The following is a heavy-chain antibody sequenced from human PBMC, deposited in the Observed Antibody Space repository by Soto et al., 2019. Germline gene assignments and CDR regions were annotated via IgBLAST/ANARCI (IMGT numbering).Heavy chain of an antibody. J-gene: IGHJ6*03. CDR1: GFTVSSNY. V-gene: IGHV3-66*01. Sequence: EVQLVESGGGLVQPGGSLRLSCAASGFTVSSNYMSWVRQAPGKGLEWVSVIYSGGSTYYAHSVKGRFTISRDNSKNTLYLQMNSLRAEDTAVYYCARVALYYYYMDVWGKGTTVTVSS. CDR2: IYSGGST. CDR3: ARVALYYYYMDV. D-gene: IGHD2-21*01.